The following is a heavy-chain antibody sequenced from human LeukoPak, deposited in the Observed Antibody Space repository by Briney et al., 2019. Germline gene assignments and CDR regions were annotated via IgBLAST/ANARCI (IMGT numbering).Heavy chain of an antibody. J-gene: IGHJ4*02. CDR3: ARDILTGSTTDY. CDR1: GGSVSNGSYY. D-gene: IGHD3-9*01. Sequence: SETLSLTCTVSGGSVSNGSYYWSWIRQPPGKGLEWIGYIYYSGSTNYNPSLKSRVTISVHTSKNQFSLKLSSVTAADTAVYYCARDILTGSTTDYWGQGTLVTVSS. CDR2: IYYSGST. V-gene: IGHV4-61*01.